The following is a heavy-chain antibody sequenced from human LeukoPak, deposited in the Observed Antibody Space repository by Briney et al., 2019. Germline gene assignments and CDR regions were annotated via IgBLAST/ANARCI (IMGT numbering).Heavy chain of an antibody. Sequence: SETLSLTCTVSGGSISSYYWSWIRQPPGKGLGWIGYIYYSGSTNYNPSLKSRVTISVDTSKNQFSLKLSSVTAADTAVYYCARDRGGELDYWGQGTLVTVSS. V-gene: IGHV4-59*01. CDR2: IYYSGST. J-gene: IGHJ4*02. CDR3: ARDRGGELDY. D-gene: IGHD3-10*01. CDR1: GGSISSYY.